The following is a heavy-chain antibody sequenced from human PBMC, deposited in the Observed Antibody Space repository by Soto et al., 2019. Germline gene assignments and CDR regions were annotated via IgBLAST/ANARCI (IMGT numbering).Heavy chain of an antibody. CDR2: ISSSSSTI. CDR3: ARDAFHLDSTIFGVVIGRPPYFDY. D-gene: IGHD3-3*01. CDR1: GFTFSSYS. V-gene: IGHV3-48*02. J-gene: IGHJ4*02. Sequence: GGSLRLSCAASGFTFSSYSMNWVRQAPGKGLEWVSYISSSSSTIYYADSVKGRFTISRDNAKNSLYLQMNSLRDEDTAVYYCARDAFHLDSTIFGVVIGRPPYFDYWGQGTLVTVSS.